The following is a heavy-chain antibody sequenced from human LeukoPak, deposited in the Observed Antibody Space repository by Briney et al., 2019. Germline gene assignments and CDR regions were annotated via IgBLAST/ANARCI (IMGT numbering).Heavy chain of an antibody. V-gene: IGHV3-64D*06. CDR1: GFSFGDYA. CDR3: VKDSSSGSYFDY. CDR2: ISSNGGST. J-gene: IGHJ4*02. D-gene: IGHD3-10*01. Sequence: GGSLRLSCTASGFSFGDYAMHWVRQAPGKGLEYVSAISSNGGSTYYADSVKGRFTISRDNSRNTLHLQMSSLRVEDTAVYYCVKDSSSGSYFDYWGQGTLVTVSS.